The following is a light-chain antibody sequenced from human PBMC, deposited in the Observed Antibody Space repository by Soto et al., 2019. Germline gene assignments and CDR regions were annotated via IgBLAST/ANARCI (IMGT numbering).Light chain of an antibody. CDR2: KAS. CDR3: QQYNSYRST. J-gene: IGKJ1*01. V-gene: IGKV1-5*03. Sequence: DIQMTQSPSTLSASVGDRVTITCRASQSISSWLAWYQQKPGKAPKLLINKASSLESGVPSRFSGSGSGTEFTLTISSLQPDDFATYYCQQYNSYRSTFGQVTKVDIK. CDR1: QSISSW.